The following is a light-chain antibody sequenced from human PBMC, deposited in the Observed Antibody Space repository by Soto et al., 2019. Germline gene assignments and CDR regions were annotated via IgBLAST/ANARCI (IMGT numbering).Light chain of an antibody. J-gene: IGLJ2*01. CDR2: SND. CDR3: ATWDDKLNGPV. Sequence: QSVLTQPPSASGTPGQRVTISCSGRSSNIGANPVNWYQQLPGMAPTVLIYSNDQRPSGVPDRFSGSKSGPSASLAISGLQSEDEADYYCATWDDKLNGPVFGGGTKVTVL. CDR1: SSNIGANP. V-gene: IGLV1-44*01.